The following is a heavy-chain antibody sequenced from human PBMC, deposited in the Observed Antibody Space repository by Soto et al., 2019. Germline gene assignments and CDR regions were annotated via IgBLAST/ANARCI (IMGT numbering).Heavy chain of an antibody. D-gene: IGHD2-2*01. CDR2: IYYSGST. CDR1: GGSISSCGYY. J-gene: IGHJ6*02. Sequence: PSETLSLTCTVSGGSISSCGYYWSWIRQHPGKGLEWIGYIYYSGSTYYNPSLKSRVTISVDRSKNQFSLKLSSVTAADTAVYYCARHVPYCSDTSHCAYGMDVWGQGTTVTVSS. V-gene: IGHV4-31*03. CDR3: ARHVPYCSDTSHCAYGMDV.